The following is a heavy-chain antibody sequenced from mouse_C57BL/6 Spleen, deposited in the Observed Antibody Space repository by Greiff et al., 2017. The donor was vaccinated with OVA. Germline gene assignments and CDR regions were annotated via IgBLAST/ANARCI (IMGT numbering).Heavy chain of an antibody. D-gene: IGHD2-14*01. CDR3: TRRSYRNVYGDFDV. CDR2: IDPETGGP. J-gene: IGHJ1*03. CDR1: GYTFTDYE. Sequence: QVQLQQSGAELVRPGASVTLSCKASGYTFTDYEMHWVKQTPVHGLEWIGAIDPETGGPAYNQKFKGKAILTADKSSSTAYMELRCLTSEDSAVYYCTRRSYRNVYGDFDVWGTGTTVTVSS. V-gene: IGHV1-15*01.